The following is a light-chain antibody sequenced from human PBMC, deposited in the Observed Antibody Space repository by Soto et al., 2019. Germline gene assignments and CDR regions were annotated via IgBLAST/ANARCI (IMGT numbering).Light chain of an antibody. CDR2: DAS. Sequence: DIQMTQSPSTLSASVGDRVTITCRASQSISSWLAWYQQKPGKAPKLLIFDASSLESGTPSRFSGRRSGTQYTLTTVGLQPDDFATYFCQQYDNYKPLTFGGGTKVDIK. CDR3: QQYDNYKPLT. V-gene: IGKV1-5*01. J-gene: IGKJ4*01. CDR1: QSISSW.